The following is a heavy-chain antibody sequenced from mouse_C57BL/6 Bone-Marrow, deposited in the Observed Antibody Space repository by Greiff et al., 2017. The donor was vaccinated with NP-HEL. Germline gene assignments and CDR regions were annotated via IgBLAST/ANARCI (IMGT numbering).Heavy chain of an antibody. CDR1: GYAFTNYL. Sequence: VQLQESGAELVRPGTSVKVSCKASGYAFTNYLIEWVKQRPGQGLEWIGVINPGSGDTNYNEKFKGKATLTADKSSSTAYMQLSSLTSEDSAVYFCARSYYGWYFDVWGTGTTVTVSS. D-gene: IGHD1-1*01. J-gene: IGHJ1*03. V-gene: IGHV1-54*01. CDR2: INPGSGDT. CDR3: ARSYYGWYFDV.